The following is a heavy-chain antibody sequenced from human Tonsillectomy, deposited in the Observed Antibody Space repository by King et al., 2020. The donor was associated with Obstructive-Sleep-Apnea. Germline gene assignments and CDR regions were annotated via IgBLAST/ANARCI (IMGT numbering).Heavy chain of an antibody. J-gene: IGHJ4*02. CDR1: GGSISSYY. CDR3: ARDRLGLPIDY. Sequence: VQLQESGPGLVKPSETLSLTCTVSGGSISSYYWSWIRQPPGKGLEWIGYIYYSGATNYNPPLKSRVTISVDTSKNQFSLKLSSVTAADTAVYYCARDRLGLPIDYWGQGTLVTVSS. D-gene: IGHD3-22*01. CDR2: IYYSGAT. V-gene: IGHV4-59*01.